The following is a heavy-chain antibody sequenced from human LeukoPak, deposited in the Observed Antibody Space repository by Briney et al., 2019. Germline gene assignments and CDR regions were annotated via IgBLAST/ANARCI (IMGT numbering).Heavy chain of an antibody. CDR2: ISYDGSNK. D-gene: IGHD3-3*01. J-gene: IGHJ3*02. CDR1: GFTFSSYN. V-gene: IGHV3-30*03. CDR3: ARAAAGVGGAFDI. Sequence: GGSLRLSCAASGFTFSSYNMNWVRQAPGKGLEWVAVISYDGSNKYYADSVKGRFTISRDNSKNTLYLQMNSLRAEDTAVYYCARAAAGVGGAFDIWGQGTMVTVSS.